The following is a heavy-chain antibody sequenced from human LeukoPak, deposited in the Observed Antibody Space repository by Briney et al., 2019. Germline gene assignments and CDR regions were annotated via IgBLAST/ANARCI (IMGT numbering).Heavy chain of an antibody. CDR2: INHSGST. CDR1: GGSFSGYY. Sequence: PSETLSLTCAVYGGSFSGYYWSWIRQPPGKGLEWIGEINHSGSTNYNPPLKSRVTISVDTSKNQFSLKLSSVTAADTAVYYCARYDFWSGYFRAAYGMDVWGQGTTVTVSS. CDR3: ARYDFWSGYFRAAYGMDV. V-gene: IGHV4-34*01. D-gene: IGHD3-3*01. J-gene: IGHJ6*02.